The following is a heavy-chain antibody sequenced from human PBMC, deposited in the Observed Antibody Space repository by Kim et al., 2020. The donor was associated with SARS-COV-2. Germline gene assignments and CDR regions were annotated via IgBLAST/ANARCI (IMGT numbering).Heavy chain of an antibody. CDR2: IYYSGST. CDR3: ARGDAFYYDSSGYFDY. V-gene: IGHV4-59*13. Sequence: SETLSLTCTVSGGSISSYYWSWIRQPPGKGVEWIGYIYYSGSTNYNPSLKSRVTISVDTSKNQFSLKLSSVTAADTAVYYCARGDAFYYDSSGYFDYWGQGTLVTVSS. D-gene: IGHD3-22*01. J-gene: IGHJ4*02. CDR1: GGSISSYY.